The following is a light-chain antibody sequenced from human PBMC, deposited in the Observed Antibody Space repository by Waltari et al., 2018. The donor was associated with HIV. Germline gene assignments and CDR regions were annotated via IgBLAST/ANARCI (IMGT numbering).Light chain of an antibody. CDR3: AAYDDNLPGWM. CDR2: RND. Sequence: QSVLTQPPSASGTPGQRVTISCSGSSSNIGSNSVFWYQQFPGTAPKVLIYRNDRRPSGVPDRFSASRSGTSASLVISGLRSEDEADYYCAAYDDNLPGWMFGGGTKLTAL. V-gene: IGLV1-47*01. J-gene: IGLJ3*02. CDR1: SSNIGSNS.